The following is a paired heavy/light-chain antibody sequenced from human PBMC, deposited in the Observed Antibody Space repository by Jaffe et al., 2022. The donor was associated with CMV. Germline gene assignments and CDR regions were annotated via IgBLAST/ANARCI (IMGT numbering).Heavy chain of an antibody. CDR2: ISGSGGST. D-gene: IGHD6-19*01. V-gene: IGHV3-23*01. Sequence: EVQLLESGGGLVQPGGSLRLSCAASGFTFSSYAMSWVRQAPGKGLEWVSAISGSGGSTYYADSVKGRFTISRDNSKNTLYLQMNSLRAEDTAVYYCANQQWLVPLVYYYYGMDVWGQGTTVTVSS. CDR1: GFTFSSYA. CDR3: ANQQWLVPLVYYYYGMDV. J-gene: IGHJ6*02.
Light chain of an antibody. CDR3: YSTDSSGNHRGV. CDR1: ALPKKY. Sequence: SYELTQPPSVSVSPGQTARITCSGDALPKKYAYWYQQKSGQAPVLVIYEDSKRPSGIPERFSGSSSGTMATLTISGAQVEDEADYYCYSTDSSGNHRGVFGGGTKLTVL. CDR2: EDS. V-gene: IGLV3-10*01. J-gene: IGLJ2*01.